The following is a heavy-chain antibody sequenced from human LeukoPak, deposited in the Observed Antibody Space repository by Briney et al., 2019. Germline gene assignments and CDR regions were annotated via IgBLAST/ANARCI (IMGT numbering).Heavy chain of an antibody. Sequence: KPGGSLRLSCIASGFTFSDYAMTWIRQAPGKGLEWVSYITSSSTYTNYADSVKGRFTISRDNGRISLFLQMNSLRVDDTAVYYCARERSDYYDASGDADAFDIWGQGTMVTVSS. D-gene: IGHD3-22*01. CDR3: ARERSDYYDASGDADAFDI. J-gene: IGHJ3*02. V-gene: IGHV3-11*05. CDR1: GFTFSDYA. CDR2: ITSSSTYT.